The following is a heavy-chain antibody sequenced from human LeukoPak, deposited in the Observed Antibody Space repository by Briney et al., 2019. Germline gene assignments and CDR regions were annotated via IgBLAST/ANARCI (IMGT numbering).Heavy chain of an antibody. CDR1: GFTVSSSY. Sequence: GGSLRLSCAASGFTVSSSYMSWVRQAPGKGLELATIISSAGTTYYADSVKGRFTISRDNSKNTVYLQVNSLRDEDTAVYYCARDLEAANTYYFDYWGQRTMVTVSS. J-gene: IGHJ4*02. CDR2: ISSAGTT. CDR3: ARDLEAANTYYFDY. D-gene: IGHD6-13*01. V-gene: IGHV3-66*01.